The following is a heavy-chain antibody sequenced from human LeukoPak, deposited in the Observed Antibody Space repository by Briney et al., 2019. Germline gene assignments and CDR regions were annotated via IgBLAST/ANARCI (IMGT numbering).Heavy chain of an antibody. CDR1: GFFFSDYY. CDR2: IDGSSSNM. V-gene: IGHV3-11*01. J-gene: IGHJ4*02. Sequence: GGSLRLSCAASGFFFSDYYMSWMRQAPGKGLEWVSYIDGSSSNMYYADSVKGRFTISRDNAKNSLYLQMNRLRGEDTAVYYCVRAYTRGYSDDFDYWGQGTLVTVSS. D-gene: IGHD3-22*01. CDR3: VRAYTRGYSDDFDY.